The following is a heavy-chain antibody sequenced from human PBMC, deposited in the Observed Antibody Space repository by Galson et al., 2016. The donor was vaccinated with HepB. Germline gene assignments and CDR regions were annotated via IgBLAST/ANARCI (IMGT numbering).Heavy chain of an antibody. CDR3: ARDGSGYYVGSWFDP. D-gene: IGHD3-22*01. CDR1: GFFFSGRA. J-gene: IGHJ5*02. CDR2: VNRYGTTT. Sequence: SLRLSCAASGFFFSGRAMSWVRQAPVKGLEWVAGVNRYGTTTGYAASVKGRFTISRDNSKNTLFLQMNSLRAEDTALYYCARDGSGYYVGSWFDPWGQGTLVTVSS. V-gene: IGHV3-23*01.